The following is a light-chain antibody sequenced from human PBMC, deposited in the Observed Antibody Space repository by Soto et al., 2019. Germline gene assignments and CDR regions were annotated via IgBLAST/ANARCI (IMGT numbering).Light chain of an antibody. CDR2: AAS. Sequence: ESLLTQSPGTLSLSPGDRATPSCKASQTFSSNSLAWYQQKPGQAPRLLIYAASSRATGIPDRFSGSGSGTDFTLTISRLEPEDSAVYHCQQYGSSPTTFGQGTKVDIK. CDR1: QTFSSNS. J-gene: IGKJ1*01. V-gene: IGKV3-20*01. CDR3: QQYGSSPTT.